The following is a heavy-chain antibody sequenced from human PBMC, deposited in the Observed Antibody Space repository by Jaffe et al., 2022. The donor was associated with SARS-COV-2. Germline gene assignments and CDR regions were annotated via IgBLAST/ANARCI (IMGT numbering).Heavy chain of an antibody. CDR2: ISGSGRTA. V-gene: IGHV3-23*01. Sequence: EVQLLESGGGLVQPGGSLRLSCAASGFTFSSYTMSWVRQAPGKGLEWVSAISGSGRTAYYADSVKGRFTISRDNSKNTLFLQMDSLRAEDTAVYYCAKSRDSVYYYGLDVWGQGTTVTVSS. CDR3: AKSRDSVYYYGLDV. D-gene: IGHD3-10*01. CDR1: GFTFSSYT. J-gene: IGHJ6*02.